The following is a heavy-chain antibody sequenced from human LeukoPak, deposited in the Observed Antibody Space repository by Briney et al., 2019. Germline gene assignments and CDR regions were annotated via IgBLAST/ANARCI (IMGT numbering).Heavy chain of an antibody. CDR3: ARHVGGRFLERLLGWYFDL. J-gene: IGHJ2*01. V-gene: IGHV4-39*01. D-gene: IGHD3-3*01. CDR2: IYYSGSA. Sequence: PSETLSLTCTVSGGSISSSSYYWGCIRQPPGKGLECIGSIYYSGSAYYNPSLKSRVTISVDTSKNQFSLKLSSVTAADTAVYYCARHVGGRFLERLLGWYFDLWGRGTLVTVSS. CDR1: GGSISSSSYY.